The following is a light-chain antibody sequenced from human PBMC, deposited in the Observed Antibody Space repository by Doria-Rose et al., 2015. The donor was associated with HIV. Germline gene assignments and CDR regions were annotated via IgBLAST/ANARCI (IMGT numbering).Light chain of an antibody. CDR2: DGS. Sequence: PGERATLSCRASQSFSSTYLAWYQQKPGQAPSLLIYDGSTRATGIPDRFSASGSGTDFTLTINRLEPEDVALYYCHQYGTSWTFGQGTKVEI. J-gene: IGKJ1*01. V-gene: IGKV3-20*01. CDR1: QSFSSTY. CDR3: HQYGTSWT.